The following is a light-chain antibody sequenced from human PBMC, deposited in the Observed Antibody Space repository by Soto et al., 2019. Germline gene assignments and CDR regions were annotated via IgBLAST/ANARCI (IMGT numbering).Light chain of an antibody. V-gene: IGKV3-15*01. CDR1: QSVSSY. Sequence: EIEMTQSPSTLSGSPGERVTLSCRASQSVSSYLAWYQQKPGKAPRLLVYGASTRPTGVPSRFSGSGSGTEFTLTISSLQSEDFAVYYCQKYNSSLYTFGQGTKVEIK. CDR2: GAS. CDR3: QKYNSSLYT. J-gene: IGKJ2*01.